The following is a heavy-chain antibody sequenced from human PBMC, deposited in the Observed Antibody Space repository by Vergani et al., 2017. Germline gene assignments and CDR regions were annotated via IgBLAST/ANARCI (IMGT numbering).Heavy chain of an antibody. D-gene: IGHD3-22*01. CDR2: IYSTGIT. J-gene: IGHJ4*02. CDR1: GDSISSGVYY. V-gene: IGHV4-31*03. CDR3: ARMGGYDEGDAFRIGYFDS. Sequence: QAQLQESGPGLVKPSETLSLTCSVSGDSISSGVYYWNWIRQHPGKGLEWIGYIYSTGITHHNPSLRRRINMSVDTSKNQFSLKLNSVTAADTAMYYCARMGGYDEGDAFRIGYFDSWGPGILVTVSS.